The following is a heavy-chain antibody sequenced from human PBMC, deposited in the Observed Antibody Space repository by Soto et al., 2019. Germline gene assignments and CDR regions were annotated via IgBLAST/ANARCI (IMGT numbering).Heavy chain of an antibody. CDR1: GFTFSSYS. Sequence: PGGSLRLSCASSGFTFSSYSMNWFRQAPGKGLEWVSSISSRGSSIYYADSLKGRFTISRDIAKNSLYLQMNSLRAEDTAVYFCARDSAGYYYDGSGSPPFDYWGQGTLVTVSS. D-gene: IGHD3-22*01. CDR2: ISSRGSSI. V-gene: IGHV3-21*01. CDR3: ARDSAGYYYDGSGSPPFDY. J-gene: IGHJ4*02.